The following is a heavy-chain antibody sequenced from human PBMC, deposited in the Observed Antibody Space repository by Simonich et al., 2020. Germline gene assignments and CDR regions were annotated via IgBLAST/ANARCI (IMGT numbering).Heavy chain of an antibody. Sequence: QVQLQQWGAGLLKPSETLSLTCAVYGGSFSGYYGCWIRQPPGKGLEWIRELNNSGSTNYHPALKSRVTIAVDTSKNQFSLKLSSVTAADTAVYYCARDRVRDGYPAGDVDVWGQGTTVTVSS. V-gene: IGHV4-34*01. D-gene: IGHD5-12*01. CDR2: LNNSGST. J-gene: IGHJ6*02. CDR3: ARDRVRDGYPAGDVDV. CDR1: GGSFSGYY.